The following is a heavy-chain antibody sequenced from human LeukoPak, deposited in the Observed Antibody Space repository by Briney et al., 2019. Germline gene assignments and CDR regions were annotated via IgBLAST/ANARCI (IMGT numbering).Heavy chain of an antibody. CDR3: AKGVGYCNGRSCQQFDY. CDR1: GFTFSSYA. CDR2: ISGSGGST. Sequence: GGSLRLSCAASGFTFSSYAMSWVRQAPGKGLEWVSAISGSGGSTYYADSVKGRFTISRDNYKNTLYLQMNSLTAEDTAVYYWAKGVGYCNGRSCQQFDYWGQGTLVTVSS. J-gene: IGHJ4*02. V-gene: IGHV3-23*01. D-gene: IGHD2-15*01.